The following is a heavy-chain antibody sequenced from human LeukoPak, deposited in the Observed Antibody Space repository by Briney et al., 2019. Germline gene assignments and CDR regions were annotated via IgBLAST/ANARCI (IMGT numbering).Heavy chain of an antibody. D-gene: IGHD1-14*01. V-gene: IGHV1-2*02. J-gene: IGHJ6*03. CDR1: GYTFTGYY. CDR2: INPNNGDT. Sequence: ASVKVSCKASGYTFTGYYMHWVRQAPGQGLEWMGWINPNNGDTHYAQKFQGRVTMTRDTSISTAYMELSRLRSDDTAVYYCARGVAGVYFYYYMDVWGKGTTVTVSS. CDR3: ARGVAGVYFYYYMDV.